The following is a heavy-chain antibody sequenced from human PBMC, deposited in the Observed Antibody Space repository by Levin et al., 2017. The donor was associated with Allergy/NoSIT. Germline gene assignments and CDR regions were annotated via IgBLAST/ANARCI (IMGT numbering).Heavy chain of an antibody. D-gene: IGHD3-10*01. Sequence: PSETLSLTCTVSGGSISSGDYYWSWIRQPPGKGLEWIGYIYYSGSTYYNPSLKSRVTISVDTSKNQFSLKLSSVTAADTAVYYCARVEWFEKHAFDIWGQGTMVTVSS. CDR2: IYYSGST. CDR3: ARVEWFEKHAFDI. V-gene: IGHV4-30-4*01. CDR1: GGSISSGDYY. J-gene: IGHJ3*02.